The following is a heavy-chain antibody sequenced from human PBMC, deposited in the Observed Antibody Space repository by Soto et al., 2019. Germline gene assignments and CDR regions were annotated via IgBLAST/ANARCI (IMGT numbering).Heavy chain of an antibody. CDR1: GYTFTGYY. V-gene: IGHV1-2*04. CDR2: INPNSGGT. Sequence: QVQLVQSGAEVKKPGASVKVSCKASGYTFTGYYMHWVRQAPGQGLEWMGWINPNSGGTNYAQTFQGWVTVTRDTSISTAYLELSRLRSDATAVYYCARGYSSSWYTSSYWGQGTLVTVSS. CDR3: ARGYSSSWYTSSY. J-gene: IGHJ4*02. D-gene: IGHD6-13*01.